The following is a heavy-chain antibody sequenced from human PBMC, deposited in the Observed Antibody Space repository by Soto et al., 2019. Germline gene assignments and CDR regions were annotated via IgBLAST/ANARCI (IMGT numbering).Heavy chain of an antibody. Sequence: QVQLVQSGAEVKKPGSSGKVSCKASGGNFRRYAISWVRQAPGQGLEWMGGILPIFGSPSHAQKFRDRVTITADESTSTAYLELTSLTSEDTAIYYCVFGDCTSTSCSYYFHGLDVWGQGTTVTVSS. CDR3: VFGDCTSTSCSYYFHGLDV. CDR1: GGNFRRYA. J-gene: IGHJ6*02. V-gene: IGHV1-69*01. D-gene: IGHD2-2*01. CDR2: ILPIFGSP.